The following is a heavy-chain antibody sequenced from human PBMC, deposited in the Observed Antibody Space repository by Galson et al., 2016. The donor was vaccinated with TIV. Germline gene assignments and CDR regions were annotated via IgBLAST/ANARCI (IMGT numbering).Heavy chain of an antibody. CDR3: AKCRNTAMATYYYYYGLDV. D-gene: IGHD5-18*01. CDR1: GDTFSSFV. CDR2: IIPLFGEA. V-gene: IGHV1-69*13. J-gene: IGHJ6*02. Sequence: SVKVSCKASGDTFSSFVISWVRQAPGQGLEWMGGIIPLFGEAHYAQKFQGRVTISADESTSTVYMELSGLRSGDTAMYYCAKCRNTAMATYYYYYGLDVWGQGTTVTVSS.